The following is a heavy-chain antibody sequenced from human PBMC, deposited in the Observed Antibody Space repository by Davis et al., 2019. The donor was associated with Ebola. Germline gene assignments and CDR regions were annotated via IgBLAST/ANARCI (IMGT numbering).Heavy chain of an antibody. V-gene: IGHV3-23*01. CDR3: AKRDREIKYYFEL. CDR2: MSASAGNT. J-gene: IGHJ4*02. CDR1: GFTFSSYG. Sequence: PVGSLRLSCAASGFTFSSYGMSWVRQAPGKGLEWVSAMSASAGNTYYADSVKGRFTISRDNSKNTLYLQMNSLRAEDTAVYYCAKRDREIKYYFELWGQGTLVTVSS. D-gene: IGHD5-24*01.